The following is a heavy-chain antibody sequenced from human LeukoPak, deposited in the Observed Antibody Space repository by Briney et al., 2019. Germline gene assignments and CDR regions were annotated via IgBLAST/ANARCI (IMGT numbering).Heavy chain of an antibody. CDR2: IRYDGSNK. CDR1: GFTFSSYG. CDR3: AKSLGPIQQLVTGEVGNS. V-gene: IGHV3-30*02. J-gene: IGHJ4*02. Sequence: PGGSLRLSCAASGFTFSSYGMHWVRQAPGKGLEWVAFIRYDGSNKYYADSVKGRFTISRDNSKNTLYLQMNSLRAEDTAVYYYAKSLGPIQQLVTGEVGNSWGQGTLVTVSS. D-gene: IGHD6-13*01.